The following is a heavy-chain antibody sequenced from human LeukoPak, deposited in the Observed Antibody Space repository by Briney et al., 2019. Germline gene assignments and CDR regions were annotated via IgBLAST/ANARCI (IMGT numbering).Heavy chain of an antibody. D-gene: IGHD6-13*01. CDR1: GFTFTNYA. CDR3: AKDPRGYSSSWYAPVENDY. V-gene: IGHV3-23*01. Sequence: QPGGSLRLSCAASGFTFTNYAMSWVRQAPGKGLEWLSAISGNSDRTYYADSVRGRFTISRDNSKNTLYLQMNSLRAEDTAVYYCAKDPRGYSSSWYAPVENDYWGQGTLVTVSS. J-gene: IGHJ4*02. CDR2: ISGNSDRT.